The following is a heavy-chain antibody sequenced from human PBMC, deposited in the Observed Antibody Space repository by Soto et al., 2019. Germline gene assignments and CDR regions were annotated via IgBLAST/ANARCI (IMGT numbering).Heavy chain of an antibody. CDR3: ARGPVLYYYGSGRNYYYMDV. V-gene: IGHV4-34*01. CDR1: GGSFSGXX. CDR2: INHSGST. J-gene: IGHJ6*03. Sequence: QVQLQQWXAGLLKPSETLSLTCAVYGGSFSGXXXXXXRQPPGKGLEWIGEINHSGSTNYNPSLKSRVTISVDTSKNQFSLKLSSVXAXXTAVYYCARGPVLYYYGSGRNYYYMDVWGKGTTVTVSS. D-gene: IGHD3-10*01.